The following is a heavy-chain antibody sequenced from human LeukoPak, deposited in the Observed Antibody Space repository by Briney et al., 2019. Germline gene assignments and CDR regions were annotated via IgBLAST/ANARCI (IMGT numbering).Heavy chain of an antibody. Sequence: PSQTLSLTCTVSGGSISSGGYYWSWIRQHPGKGLEWIGYIYYSGSTYYNPSLKSRVTISVDTSKNQFSLKPSSVTAADTAVYYCARDLTMPPHYYDSSGYLDWGQGTLVTVSS. J-gene: IGHJ4*02. V-gene: IGHV4-31*03. CDR3: ARDLTMPPHYYDSSGYLD. CDR2: IYYSGST. CDR1: GGSISSGGYY. D-gene: IGHD3-22*01.